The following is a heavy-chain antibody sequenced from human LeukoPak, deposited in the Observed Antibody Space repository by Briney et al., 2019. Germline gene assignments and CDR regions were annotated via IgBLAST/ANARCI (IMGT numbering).Heavy chain of an antibody. V-gene: IGHV3-21*01. J-gene: IGHJ6*04. Sequence: GGSLRLSCAACGFTFSIYSMNWVRQAPGKGLEWVSSISSSSSYIYYADSVKGRFTISRDNAKNSLYLQMNSLRAEDTAVYYCARGDLYGMDVWGKGTTVTVSS. CDR2: ISSSSSYI. CDR1: GFTFSIYS. CDR3: ARGDLYGMDV.